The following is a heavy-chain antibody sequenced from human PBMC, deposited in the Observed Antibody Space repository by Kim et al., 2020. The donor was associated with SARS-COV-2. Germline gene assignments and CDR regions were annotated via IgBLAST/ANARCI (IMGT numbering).Heavy chain of an antibody. J-gene: IGHJ5*02. CDR3: AREIVVVPAAGGRFDP. V-gene: IGHV1-2*02. D-gene: IGHD2-2*01. CDR2: INPNSGDT. Sequence: ASVKVSCKASGYTFTSYYMHWVRQAPGQRLEWMGWINPNSGDTNYAQKFQGRVTMTRDTSISTAYMELSRLRSDDTAVYYCAREIVVVPAAGGRFDPWGQGTLVTVSS. CDR1: GYTFTSYY.